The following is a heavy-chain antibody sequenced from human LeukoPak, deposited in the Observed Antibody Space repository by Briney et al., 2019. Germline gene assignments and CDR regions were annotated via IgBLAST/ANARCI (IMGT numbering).Heavy chain of an antibody. Sequence: SQTLSLTCAVSGGSISSGGYSWSWIRQPPGKGLEWIGYIYHSGSTYYNPSLKSRVTISVDRSKNQFSLKLSSVTAADTAVYYCARSYYFDYWGQGTLVTVSS. CDR2: IYHSGST. D-gene: IGHD3-10*01. CDR3: ARSYYFDY. J-gene: IGHJ4*02. CDR1: GGSISSGGYS. V-gene: IGHV4-30-2*01.